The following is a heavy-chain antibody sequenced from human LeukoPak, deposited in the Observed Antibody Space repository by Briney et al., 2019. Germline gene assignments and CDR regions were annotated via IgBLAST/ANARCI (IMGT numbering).Heavy chain of an antibody. CDR1: GGTFSSYA. CDR3: ARARFWSGYPSKYYYGMDV. Sequence: GSSVKVSCKASGGTFSSYAISWVRQAPGQGLEWMGGIIPIFGTANYAQKFQGRVTITADESTSTAYMELSSLRSEDTAVYYCARARFWSGYPSKYYYGMDVWDQGTTVTVSS. D-gene: IGHD3-3*01. V-gene: IGHV1-69*01. J-gene: IGHJ6*02. CDR2: IIPIFGTA.